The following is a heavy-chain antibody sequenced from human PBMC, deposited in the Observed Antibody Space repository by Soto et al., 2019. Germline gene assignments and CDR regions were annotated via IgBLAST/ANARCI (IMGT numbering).Heavy chain of an antibody. CDR2: ISYDGSNK. CDR1: GFTFSSYS. D-gene: IGHD3-22*01. CDR3: ARDSSSGYYLSDY. Sequence: GGSLRLSCAASGFTFSSYSMHWVRQAPGKGLEWVAVISYDGSNKYYADSVKGRFTISRDNSKNTLYLQMNSLRAEDTAVYYCARDSSSGYYLSDYWGQGTLVTVSS. V-gene: IGHV3-30-3*01. J-gene: IGHJ4*02.